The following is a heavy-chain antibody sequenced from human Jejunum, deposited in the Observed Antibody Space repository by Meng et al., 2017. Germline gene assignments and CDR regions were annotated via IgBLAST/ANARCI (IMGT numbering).Heavy chain of an antibody. Sequence: GESMKITCKASGYSFTTYWIGWIRQMPGKGLEWMGIVYTGDADTRYSPSFQGQVTISADKSISTAYLQWSSLKASNTATYYCARRGLRLYSFDFWGQGALVTVSS. J-gene: IGHJ4*02. D-gene: IGHD2-2*02. V-gene: IGHV5-51*01. CDR1: GYSFTTYW. CDR3: ARRGLRLYSFDF. CDR2: VYTGDADT.